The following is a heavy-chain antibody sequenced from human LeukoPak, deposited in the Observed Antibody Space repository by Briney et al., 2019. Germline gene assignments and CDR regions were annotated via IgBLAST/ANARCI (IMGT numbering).Heavy chain of an antibody. D-gene: IGHD3-10*01. CDR1: GYTFTSYG. J-gene: IGHJ4*02. V-gene: IGHV1-18*01. Sequence: ASVKVSCKASGYTFTSYGISWVRQAPGQGLEWMGWISAYNGNTNYAQKLQGRVTMTTDTSTSTAYMELRSLRSDDTAVYYCARGDSYASGYYNHFDSWGQGTLVTVSS. CDR2: ISAYNGNT. CDR3: ARGDSYASGYYNHFDS.